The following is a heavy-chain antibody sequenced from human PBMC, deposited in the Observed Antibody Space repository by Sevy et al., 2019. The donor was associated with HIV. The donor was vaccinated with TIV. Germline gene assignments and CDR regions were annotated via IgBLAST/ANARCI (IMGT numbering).Heavy chain of an antibody. CDR3: ARAEVATGGYDY. CDR1: GYSVASSSAA. D-gene: IGHD5-12*01. CDR2: TYYRSKWYT. Sequence: KQSQTLSLTCAISGYSVASSSAAWNWIRQSPSRGLEWLGRTYYRSKWYTDYALSVKSRIIINPDTSKNQFSLQLNSVTPEDTAVYYCARAEVATGGYDYWGQGTLVTVSS. J-gene: IGHJ4*02. V-gene: IGHV6-1*01.